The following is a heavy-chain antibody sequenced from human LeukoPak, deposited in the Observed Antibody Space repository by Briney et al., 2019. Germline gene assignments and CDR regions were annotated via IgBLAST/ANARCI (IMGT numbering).Heavy chain of an antibody. CDR2: INPNSGGT. CDR3: ARPSVLPSRDLPAGSTTVTTWWFDP. V-gene: IGHV1-2*02. Sequence: ASVKVSCKASGYTFTGYYMHWVRQAPGQGLEWMGWINPNSGGTNYAQKFQGRVTITADKSTSTAYMELSSLRSEDTAVYYCARPSVLPSRDLPAGSTTVTTWWFDPWGQGTLVTVSS. CDR1: GYTFTGYY. D-gene: IGHD4-17*01. J-gene: IGHJ5*02.